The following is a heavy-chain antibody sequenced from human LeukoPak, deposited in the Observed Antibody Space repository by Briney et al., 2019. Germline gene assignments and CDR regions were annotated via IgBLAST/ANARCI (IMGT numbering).Heavy chain of an antibody. CDR3: AIDILTGYYGWFDP. CDR2: IYYSGST. J-gene: IGHJ5*02. D-gene: IGHD3-9*01. CDR1: GGSISSSSYY. Sequence: SETLSLTCTVSGGSISSSSYYWGWIRQPPGKGLEWIGSIYYSGSTYYNPSLKSRVTISVDTSKNQFSLKLSSVTAADTAVYYCAIDILTGYYGWFDPWGQGTLVTVSS. V-gene: IGHV4-39*07.